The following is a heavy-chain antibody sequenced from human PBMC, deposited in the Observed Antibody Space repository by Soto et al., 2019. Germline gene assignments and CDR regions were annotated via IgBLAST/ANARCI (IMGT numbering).Heavy chain of an antibody. D-gene: IGHD6-6*01. J-gene: IGHJ6*02. CDR2: IYDNKFGANT. CDR1: VISVSDNF. Sequence: GASLRLSCAAAVISVSDNFMSWVRQAPGTCLQWVSIIYDNKFGANTYYEDSVRGRFTISRDNSKNMLYLQMKRLRAEDTAVYYCAKDGGSSSSLYYYYGMDVWGQGTTVTVSS. V-gene: IGHV3-53*01. CDR3: AKDGGSSSSLYYYYGMDV.